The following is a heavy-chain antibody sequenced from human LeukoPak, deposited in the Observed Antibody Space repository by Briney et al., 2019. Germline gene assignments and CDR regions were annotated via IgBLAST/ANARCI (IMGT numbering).Heavy chain of an antibody. CDR2: MNPNSGNT. Sequence: GASVKVSCKASGYTLTSYDINWVRQATGQGLEWMGWMNPNSGNTGYAQKFQGRVTMTRNTSISTAYMELSSLRSEDTAVYYCARGSLDNWNEKTHYYYYGMDVWGQGTTVTVSS. CDR3: ARGSLDNWNEKTHYYYYGMDV. CDR1: GYTLTSYD. D-gene: IGHD1-1*01. J-gene: IGHJ6*02. V-gene: IGHV1-8*01.